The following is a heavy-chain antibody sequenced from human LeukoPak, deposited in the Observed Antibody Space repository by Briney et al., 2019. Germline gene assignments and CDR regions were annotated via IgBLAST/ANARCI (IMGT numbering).Heavy chain of an antibody. CDR1: GGSISSYY. CDR2: IYTSGST. J-gene: IGHJ4*02. Sequence: PSETLSLTCTVSGGSISSYYWSWIRQPAGKGLEWIGRIYTSGSTNYNPSLKSRVTISVDTSKNQFSLKLSSVTAADTAVYYCARSGYCSSASCYAVDYFDYWGQGTLVTVSS. V-gene: IGHV4-4*07. CDR3: ARSGYCSSASCYAVDYFDY. D-gene: IGHD2-2*01.